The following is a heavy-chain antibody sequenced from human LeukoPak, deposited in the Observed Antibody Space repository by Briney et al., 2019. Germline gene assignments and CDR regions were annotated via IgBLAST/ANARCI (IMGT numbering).Heavy chain of an antibody. CDR3: ARVGYSGYVPDF. V-gene: IGHV3-74*01. CDR1: GFSFSSYW. J-gene: IGHJ4*02. Sequence: RGSLRLSCEASGFSFSSYWMHWVRQAPGKGLVWVSRLNSDGSITRYADSVKGRFTISRDNAKNTLYLQMSSLRAEDTAVYYCARVGYSGYVPDFWGQGTLVTVSS. CDR2: LNSDGSIT. D-gene: IGHD5-12*01.